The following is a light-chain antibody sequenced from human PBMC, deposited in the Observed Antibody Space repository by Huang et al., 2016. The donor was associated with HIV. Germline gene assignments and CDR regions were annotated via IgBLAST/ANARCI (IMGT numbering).Light chain of an antibody. J-gene: IGKJ3*01. V-gene: IGKV3-11*01. Sequence: EILLTQSPATLSLSPGERATLSCRASQSIRNFLAWYQQRPGQPPRLLIYDAYTRATGIPDRFSGSGSDTDFTLTISSLEPEDFAVYYCQQRSSWPPFTFGPGTKVDIK. CDR2: DAY. CDR3: QQRSSWPPFT. CDR1: QSIRNF.